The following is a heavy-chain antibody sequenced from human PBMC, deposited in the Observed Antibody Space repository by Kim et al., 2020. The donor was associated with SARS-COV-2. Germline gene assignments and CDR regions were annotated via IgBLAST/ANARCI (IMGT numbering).Heavy chain of an antibody. Sequence: GGSLRLSCGVSGFNFNNYGIHWVRQAPGKGLEWVAAVSSDGSEQHYVDSVKGRFTVSRDNSKSTSFLQMNRLTTEDTAIYYCAKDLFPGIRVVAGSAFDVWGQGTMVTVSA. J-gene: IGHJ3*01. CDR3: AKDLFPGIRVVAGSAFDV. D-gene: IGHD6-19*01. V-gene: IGHV3-30*18. CDR2: VSSDGSEQ. CDR1: GFNFNNYG.